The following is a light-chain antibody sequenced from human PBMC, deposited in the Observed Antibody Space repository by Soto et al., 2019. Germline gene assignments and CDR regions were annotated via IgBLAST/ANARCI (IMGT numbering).Light chain of an antibody. V-gene: IGKV3-20*01. Sequence: PGCRSRSPGESANLSCRASQSFSNNYLAWYQQKPGQAPRLLIYGASNRATGIPDRFSGSGSGTDFTLTISRLEPEDFAVYYCQQYCSSRTFGQETKVDI. CDR1: QSFSNNY. CDR3: QQYCSSRT. J-gene: IGKJ1*01. CDR2: GAS.